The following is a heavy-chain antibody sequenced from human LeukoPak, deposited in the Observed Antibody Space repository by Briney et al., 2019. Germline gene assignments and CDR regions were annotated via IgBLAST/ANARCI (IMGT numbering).Heavy chain of an antibody. CDR1: GGSISSGGYY. J-gene: IGHJ5*02. CDR3: ARFIRLGELSLKS. D-gene: IGHD3-16*02. Sequence: PSETLSLTCTVSGGSISSGGYYWSWIRQHPGKGLEWIGYIYYSGSTYYNPSLKSRVTISVDTSKNQFSLKLSSVTAADTAVYYCARFIRLGELSLKSWGQGTLVTVSS. V-gene: IGHV4-31*03. CDR2: IYYSGST.